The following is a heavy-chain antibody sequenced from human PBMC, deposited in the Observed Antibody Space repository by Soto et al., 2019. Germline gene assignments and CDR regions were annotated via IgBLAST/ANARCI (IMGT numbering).Heavy chain of an antibody. V-gene: IGHV4-59*01. CDR2: IYYSGST. Sequence: SETLSLTCTVSGGSISSYYWSWIRQPPGKGLEWIGYIYYSGSTNYNPSLKSRVTISVDTSKNQFSLKLSSVTAADTAVYYCARNIGYSPRYGMDVWGQGTTVTVS. CDR3: ARNIGYSPRYGMDV. D-gene: IGHD5-18*01. CDR1: GGSISSYY. J-gene: IGHJ6*02.